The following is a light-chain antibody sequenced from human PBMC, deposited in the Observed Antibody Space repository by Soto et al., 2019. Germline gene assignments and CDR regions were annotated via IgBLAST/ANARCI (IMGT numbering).Light chain of an antibody. CDR3: QQSYRTPIT. V-gene: IGKV1-39*01. J-gene: IGKJ5*01. CDR1: QSVSSY. Sequence: DIQMTQARSTLSQSPGDRATLSCRASQSVSSYLTWYHQKPGQAPKLLIYAASSRHSGFPARFSGSGSGTDFTLTISSLQSEDFATYYCQQSYRTPITFGQGTRREIK. CDR2: AAS.